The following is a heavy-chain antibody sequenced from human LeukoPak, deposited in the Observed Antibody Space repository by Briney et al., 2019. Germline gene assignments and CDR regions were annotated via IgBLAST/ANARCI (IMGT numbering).Heavy chain of an antibody. CDR3: ARVDQLLYYYFDY. CDR1: GYSISSGYY. D-gene: IGHD2-2*02. J-gene: IGHJ4*02. Sequence: ETLSLTCTVSGYSISSGYYLGWIRQPPGKGLEWIGSIYHSGSTYYNPSLKSRVTISVDTSRNQFSLKLSSVTAADTAVYYCARVDQLLYYYFDYWGQGTLVTVSS. V-gene: IGHV4-38-2*02. CDR2: IYHSGST.